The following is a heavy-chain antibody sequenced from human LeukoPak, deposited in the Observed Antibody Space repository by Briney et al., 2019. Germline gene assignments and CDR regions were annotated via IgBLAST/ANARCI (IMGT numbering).Heavy chain of an antibody. D-gene: IGHD1-14*01. J-gene: IGHJ4*02. CDR3: ARGVKTKDPSYYFDY. CDR1: GGSFSGYY. CDR2: INHSGST. Sequence: KSSETLSLTCAVYGGSFSGYYWSWIRQPPGKGLEWIGEINHSGSTNYNPSLKSRVTISVDTSKNQFSLKLSSVTAADTAVYYCARGVKTKDPSYYFDYWGQGTLVTVSS. V-gene: IGHV4-34*01.